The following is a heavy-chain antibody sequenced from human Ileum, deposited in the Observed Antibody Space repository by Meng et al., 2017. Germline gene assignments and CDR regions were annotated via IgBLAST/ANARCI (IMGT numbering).Heavy chain of an antibody. D-gene: IGHD6-13*01. Sequence: QVQLVQSGAEVKKPGALVQVSCKTSGYTFTDYYIKWLRQAPGKGLEWMGRINPKSGIRHYAQKFQGRVTMTSDTSTSTAYMEVSGLTSDDTAVYYCSGASSSSYLGYWGQGTLVTVSS. CDR2: INPKSGIR. CDR3: SGASSSSYLGY. CDR1: GYTFTDYY. J-gene: IGHJ4*02. V-gene: IGHV1-2*06.